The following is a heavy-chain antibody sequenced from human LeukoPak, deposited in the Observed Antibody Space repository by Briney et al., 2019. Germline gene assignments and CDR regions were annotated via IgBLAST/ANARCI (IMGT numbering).Heavy chain of an antibody. Sequence: PGGSLRLSCAASGFTFSSYAMSWVRQAPGKGLEWVSAISGSGGSTYYADSVKGRFTISRDNSKNTLYLQMNSLRAEDTAVCYCARFPLTAGLGFDYWGQGTLVTVSS. J-gene: IGHJ4*02. CDR2: ISGSGGST. V-gene: IGHV3-23*01. D-gene: IGHD6-13*01. CDR1: GFTFSSYA. CDR3: ARFPLTAGLGFDY.